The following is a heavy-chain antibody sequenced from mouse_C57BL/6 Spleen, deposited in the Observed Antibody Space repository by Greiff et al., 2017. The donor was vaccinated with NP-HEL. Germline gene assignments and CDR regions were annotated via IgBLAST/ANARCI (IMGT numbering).Heavy chain of an antibody. CDR2: INPSTGGT. V-gene: IGHV1-42*01. J-gene: IGHJ4*01. CDR3: ERTGPYYYAMDY. D-gene: IGHD4-1*01. CDR1: GYSFTGYY. Sequence: VQLQQSGPELVKPGASVKISCKASGYSFTGYYMNWVKQSPEKTLEWIGEINPSTGGTTYNQKFKAKATLTVAKSSSKAYMQLKSLTSEDAAVYYCERTGPYYYAMDYWGQGTSVTVSS.